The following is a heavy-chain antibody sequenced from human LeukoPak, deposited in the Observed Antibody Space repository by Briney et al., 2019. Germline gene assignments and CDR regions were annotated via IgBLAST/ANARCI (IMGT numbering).Heavy chain of an antibody. CDR2: INTNTGNP. CDR3: AIWYCSGGRCYSNARTFDY. Sequence: ASVKVSCKASGYTFTSYGISWVRQAPGQGLEWMGWINTNTGNPTYAQGLTGRFVFSLDTSVSTAYLQISSLKAEDTAVYYCAIWYCSGGRCYSNARTFDYWGQGTRVTVSS. J-gene: IGHJ4*02. CDR1: GYTFTSYG. D-gene: IGHD2-15*01. V-gene: IGHV7-4-1*02.